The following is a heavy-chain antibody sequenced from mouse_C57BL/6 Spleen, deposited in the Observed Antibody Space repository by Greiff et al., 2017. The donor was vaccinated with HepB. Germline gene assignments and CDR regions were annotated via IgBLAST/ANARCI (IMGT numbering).Heavy chain of an antibody. CDR3: ARYEYYFDY. J-gene: IGHJ2*01. D-gene: IGHD2-12*01. V-gene: IGHV1-81*01. CDR2: IYPRSGNT. CDR1: GYTFTSYG. Sequence: QVHVKQSGAELARPGASVKLSCKASGYTFTSYGISWVKQRTGQGLEWIGEIYPRSGNTYYNEKFKGKATLTADKSSSTAYMELRSLTSEDSAVYFCARYEYYFDYWGQGTTLTVSS.